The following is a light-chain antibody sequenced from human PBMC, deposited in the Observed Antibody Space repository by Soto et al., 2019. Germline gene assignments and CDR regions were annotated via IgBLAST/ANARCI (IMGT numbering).Light chain of an antibody. J-gene: IGLJ1*01. CDR1: SSNIGAGYD. V-gene: IGLV1-40*01. Sequence: QSVLTQPPSVSGAPGQRVTISCTGSSSNIGAGYDVHWYQQLPGTAPKLLIYGNSNRPSGVPDRFSGSKSGTSASLAITGLQAEDEADYYCQSYYSSLSGSRVFGTGTKVTVL. CDR3: QSYYSSLSGSRV. CDR2: GNS.